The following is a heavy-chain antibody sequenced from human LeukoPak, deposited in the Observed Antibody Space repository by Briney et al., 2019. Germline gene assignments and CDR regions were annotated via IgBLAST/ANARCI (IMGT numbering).Heavy chain of an antibody. CDR1: GGSISSYY. CDR2: IYYSGST. D-gene: IGHD6-19*01. V-gene: IGHV4-59*01. CDR3: ARATRSGWFDFDY. J-gene: IGHJ4*02. Sequence: PSETLSLTCTVSGGSISSYYWSWIRQPPGKGLEWIGYIYYSGSTNYNPSLKSRVTISVDTSKNQFSLKLSSVTAADTAVYYCARATRSGWFDFDYWGQGTLVTVSS.